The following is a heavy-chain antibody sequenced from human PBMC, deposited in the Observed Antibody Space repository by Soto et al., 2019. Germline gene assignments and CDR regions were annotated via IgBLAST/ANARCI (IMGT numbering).Heavy chain of an antibody. D-gene: IGHD6-13*01. CDR3: ARDRGSSCYSD. J-gene: IGHJ4*02. V-gene: IGHV4-59*01. CDR2: IYYTGST. CDR1: GGSISSSY. Sequence: SETLSLTCTVSGGSISSSYCSWIRQPPGKGLEWIGYIYYTGSTNYNPSLKSRVTISVDTSKNQFSLNLRSVTAADTAVYYCARDRGSSCYSDWGQGALVTVSS.